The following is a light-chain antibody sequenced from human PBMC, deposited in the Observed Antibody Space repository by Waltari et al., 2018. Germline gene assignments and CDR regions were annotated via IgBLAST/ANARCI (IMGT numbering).Light chain of an antibody. V-gene: IGLV3-21*04. CDR3: QVWDSSSDHWV. J-gene: IGLJ3*02. CDR2: YES. CDR1: NSGSKS. Sequence: SYVLTQPPSVSVAPGKTATITCGGDNSGSKSVHWYRQRPGQAREMVIYYESDRPPGTTERFSGSNSGSTATLTISRVEAGEEADYYCQVWDSSSDHWVFGGGTKLTVL.